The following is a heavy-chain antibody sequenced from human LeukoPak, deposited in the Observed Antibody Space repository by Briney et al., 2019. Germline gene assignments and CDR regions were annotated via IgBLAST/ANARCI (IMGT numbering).Heavy chain of an antibody. Sequence: ASVKVSCKASGGTFSSYAISWVRQAPGQGLEWMGRIIPILGIANYAQKFQGRATITADKSTSTAYMELSSLRSEDTAVYCCAREKWWVPWGQGTLVTVSS. CDR1: GGTFSSYA. D-gene: IGHD2-8*01. CDR2: IIPILGIA. J-gene: IGHJ5*02. CDR3: AREKWWVP. V-gene: IGHV1-69*04.